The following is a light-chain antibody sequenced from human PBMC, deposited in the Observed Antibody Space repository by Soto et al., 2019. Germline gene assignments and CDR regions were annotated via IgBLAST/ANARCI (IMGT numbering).Light chain of an antibody. CDR2: EDN. CDR3: QSDDTCTVV. CDR1: SGSIASNS. Sequence: NFMLTQPHSVSESPGKTVTISCTRSSGSIASNSVQWYQQRPGSAPTTVIYEDNQRPSGVPDRFSGSTDGSSNSASLTISGLQTEDEADYYCQSDDTCTVVFGGGTKLTVL. V-gene: IGLV6-57*04. J-gene: IGLJ2*01.